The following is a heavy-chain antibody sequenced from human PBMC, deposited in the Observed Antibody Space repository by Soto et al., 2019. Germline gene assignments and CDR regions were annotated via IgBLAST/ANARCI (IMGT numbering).Heavy chain of an antibody. J-gene: IGHJ4*02. CDR1: GGSFSGYY. Sequence: SETLSLTCAVYGGSFSGYYWSWIRQPPGKGLEWIGEINHSGSTNYNPSLKSRVTISVDTSKNQFSLKLSSVTAADTAVYYCARDPAMRYSYGYYFDEWGQGTLVPVSS. CDR3: ARDPAMRYSYGYYFDE. D-gene: IGHD5-18*01. V-gene: IGHV4-34*01. CDR2: INHSGST.